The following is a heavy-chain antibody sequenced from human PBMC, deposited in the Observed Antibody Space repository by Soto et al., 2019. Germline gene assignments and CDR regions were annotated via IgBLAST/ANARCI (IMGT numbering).Heavy chain of an antibody. CDR1: GFTFSSYA. Sequence: PGGSLRLSCAASGFTFSSYAMSWVRQAPVKGLEWVSAISGSGGTTYYADSVKGRFTISRDNSKNTLYLQMNSLRAEDTALYYCAKDRLGATPYYFDYWGQGTLVTVSS. D-gene: IGHD1-26*01. CDR3: AKDRLGATPYYFDY. J-gene: IGHJ4*02. CDR2: ISGSGGTT. V-gene: IGHV3-23*01.